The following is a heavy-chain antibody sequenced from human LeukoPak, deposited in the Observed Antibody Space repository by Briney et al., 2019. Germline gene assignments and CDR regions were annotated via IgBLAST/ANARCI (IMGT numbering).Heavy chain of an antibody. CDR1: GFTFSSYW. D-gene: IGHD3-22*01. J-gene: IGHJ4*02. Sequence: GGSLRLSCAASGFTFSSYWMHWVRQAPGKGLVWVSRINSDGSSTSYADSVKGRFTISRDNAKNTLYLQMNSLRAEDTAVYYCARGGNYYDSSGYSARADYWGQGTLVTVSS. CDR3: ARGGNYYDSSGYSARADY. CDR2: INSDGSST. V-gene: IGHV3-74*01.